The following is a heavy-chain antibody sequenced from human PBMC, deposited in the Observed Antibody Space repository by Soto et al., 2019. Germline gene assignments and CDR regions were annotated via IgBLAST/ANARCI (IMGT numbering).Heavy chain of an antibody. D-gene: IGHD1-26*01. Sequence: QMQLVQSGPEVKKPGTSVKVSCKASGFTFTSSAVQWVRQARGQRLEWIGWIVVGSGNTNYAQKFQERVTITRDMSTSTAYMELSSLRSEDTAVYYWAAEQVIGGSYVYYGMDVWGQGTTVTVSS. V-gene: IGHV1-58*01. CDR3: AAEQVIGGSYVYYGMDV. J-gene: IGHJ6*02. CDR2: IVVGSGNT. CDR1: GFTFTSSA.